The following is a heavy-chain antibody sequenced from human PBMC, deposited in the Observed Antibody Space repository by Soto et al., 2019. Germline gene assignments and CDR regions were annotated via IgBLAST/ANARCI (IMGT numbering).Heavy chain of an antibody. Sequence: ASVKVSCKASGYSFTKYHMHWVRQAPGQGLEWMGWINPGSGVTNQAQKFQGRVTMTRDTSITTTYMELNSLTSDDTAVYYCARVAGHKNARFDTWGQGVLVTVSS. D-gene: IGHD1-1*01. CDR3: ARVAGHKNARFDT. V-gene: IGHV1-2*02. CDR1: GYSFTKYH. J-gene: IGHJ4*02. CDR2: INPGSGVT.